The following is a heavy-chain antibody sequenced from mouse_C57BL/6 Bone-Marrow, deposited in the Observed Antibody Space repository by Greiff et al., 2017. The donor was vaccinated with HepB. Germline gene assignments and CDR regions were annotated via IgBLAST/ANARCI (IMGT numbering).Heavy chain of an antibody. CDR2: IYPGDGDT. V-gene: IGHV1-82*01. Sequence: QVQLQQSGPELVKPGASVKISCKASGYAFSSSWMNWVKQRPGKGLEWIGRIYPGDGDTNYNGKFKGKATLTADKSSSTAYMQLSSLTSEDSAVYFCARWRSWYFDVWGTGTTVTVSS. J-gene: IGHJ1*03. CDR1: GYAFSSSW. CDR3: ARWRSWYFDV.